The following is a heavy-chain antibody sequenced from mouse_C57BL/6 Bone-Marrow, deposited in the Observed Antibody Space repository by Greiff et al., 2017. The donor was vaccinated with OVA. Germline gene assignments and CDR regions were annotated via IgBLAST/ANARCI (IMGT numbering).Heavy chain of an antibody. V-gene: IGHV14-4*01. Sequence: EVKLVESGAELVRPGASVKLSCTASGFNIKDDYMHWVKQRPEQGLEWIGWIDPENGDTEYASKFQGKATITADTSSNTAYLQLSSLTSEDTAVYYCTIVTTFDYFDYWGQGTTLTVSS. D-gene: IGHD2-5*01. CDR3: TIVTTFDYFDY. CDR1: GFNIKDDY. J-gene: IGHJ2*01. CDR2: IDPENGDT.